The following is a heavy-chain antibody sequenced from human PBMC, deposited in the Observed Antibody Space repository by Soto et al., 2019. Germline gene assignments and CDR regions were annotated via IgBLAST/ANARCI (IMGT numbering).Heavy chain of an antibody. CDR3: ARDTRLRFLEWLSHGAFDI. Sequence: QVQLVESGGGVVQPGRSLRLSCAASGFTFSSYAMHWVRQAPGKGLEWVAVISYDGSHKYYADSVKGRFTISRDNSKNTLYLQMNSLGAEDTAVYYCARDTRLRFLEWLSHGAFDIWGQGTMVTVSS. CDR2: ISYDGSHK. J-gene: IGHJ3*02. CDR1: GFTFSSYA. V-gene: IGHV3-30-3*01. D-gene: IGHD3-3*01.